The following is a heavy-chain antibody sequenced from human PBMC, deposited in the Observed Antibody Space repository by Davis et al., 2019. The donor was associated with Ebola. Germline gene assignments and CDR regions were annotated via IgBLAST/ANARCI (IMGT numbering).Heavy chain of an antibody. J-gene: IGHJ4*02. Sequence: LRLSCAISGDSASINSGAWNWIRQSPSRGLEWLGRTYYSSKWYNESALSVKSRITISADTAKNQLSLHLNSVTPEDTAVYYCARGWLRSAFDQWGQGTLVTVSS. CDR3: ARGWLRSAFDQ. CDR1: GDSASINSGA. CDR2: TYYSSKWYN. D-gene: IGHD5-12*01. V-gene: IGHV6-1*01.